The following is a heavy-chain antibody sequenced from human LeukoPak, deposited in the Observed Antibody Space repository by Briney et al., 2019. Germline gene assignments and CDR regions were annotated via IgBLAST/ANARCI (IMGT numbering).Heavy chain of an antibody. CDR3: ARRTTVVTHFDY. V-gene: IGHV3-23*01. CDR2: IGGTSGTT. J-gene: IGHJ4*02. CDR1: GFTFSSYV. D-gene: IGHD4-23*01. Sequence: GGSLRLSCAASGFTFSSYVMAWVRQAPGKGLEWFAIIGGTSGTTYYADSVKGRFTISRGNSKNTLYLQLNSLRAEDTAIYYCARRTTVVTHFDYWGQGTLVTVSS.